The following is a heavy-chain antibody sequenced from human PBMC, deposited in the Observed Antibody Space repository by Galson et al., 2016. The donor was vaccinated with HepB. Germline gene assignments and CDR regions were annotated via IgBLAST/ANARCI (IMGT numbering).Heavy chain of an antibody. Sequence: SLRLSCAASGFSFGTSGMSWLRQSPERGLEWVSGITRDGETTHYADSVRGRFTISRDDSKNMLYLFMNSLRAGDTAVYYCGKHGGFDYWGQGALVTVSS. D-gene: IGHD3-16*01. V-gene: IGHV3-23*01. CDR1: GFSFGTSG. CDR3: GKHGGFDY. J-gene: IGHJ4*02. CDR2: ITRDGETT.